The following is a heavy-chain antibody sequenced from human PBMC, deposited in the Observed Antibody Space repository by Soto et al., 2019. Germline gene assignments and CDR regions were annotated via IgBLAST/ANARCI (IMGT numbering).Heavy chain of an antibody. Sequence: ASVKVSCKDSGYTLTSYAMHWVCQANKQRLEWMGWINAGNGNTKYSQKFQGRVTITRDTSASTAYMELSSLRSEDTAVYYCARGPQWPVLVGAFDIWGQGTMVTVSS. D-gene: IGHD6-19*01. V-gene: IGHV1-3*01. CDR3: ARGPQWPVLVGAFDI. J-gene: IGHJ3*02. CDR2: INAGNGNT. CDR1: GYTLTSYA.